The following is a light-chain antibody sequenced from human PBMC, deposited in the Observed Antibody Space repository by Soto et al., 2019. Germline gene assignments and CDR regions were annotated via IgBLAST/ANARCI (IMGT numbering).Light chain of an antibody. CDR3: QQYNNWPALT. CDR2: GAS. V-gene: IGKV3-15*01. J-gene: IGKJ4*01. Sequence: EIVMTQSPATLSVSPGERATLSCRASQSVSSTLARYQQKPGQAPRLLIYGASTRATGIPARFRGCRSGTEFTLTISSLQSEDVAVYYCQQYNNWPALTFGGGTKVEIK. CDR1: QSVSST.